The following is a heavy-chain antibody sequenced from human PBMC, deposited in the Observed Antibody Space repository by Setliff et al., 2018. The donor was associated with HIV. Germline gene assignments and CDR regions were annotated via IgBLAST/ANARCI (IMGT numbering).Heavy chain of an antibody. CDR1: GAPISSGTYY. D-gene: IGHD3-10*01. J-gene: IGHJ3*01. CDR2: ISNSGGA. Sequence: PSETLSLTCTVSGAPISSGTYYWSWIRQFPGKGLEWIGYISNSGGAYYNPSLKSRVSLSIDSSKTQISLGLTSVTAADTALYYCARSDQYGSGTSLPFDCFDLWGLGTMVTVSS. V-gene: IGHV4-31*03. CDR3: ARSDQYGSGTSLPFDCFDL.